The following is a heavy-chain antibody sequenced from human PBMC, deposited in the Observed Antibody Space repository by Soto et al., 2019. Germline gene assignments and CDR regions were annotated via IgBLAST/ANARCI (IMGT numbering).Heavy chain of an antibody. J-gene: IGHJ4*02. CDR2: ISSSSSYI. V-gene: IGHV3-21*01. D-gene: IGHD3-3*01. CDR1: GFTFSSYS. CDR3: ARDSVEWLFQWDLDS. Sequence: EVQLVESGGGRVKPWGSLRLSCTASGFTFSSYSMNWVRQAPGKGLEWVSSISSSSSYIDYADSVKGRFTISRDNAKNSLYLQMNSLRAEDTAVYYCARDSVEWLFQWDLDSWGEGPLVTVSS.